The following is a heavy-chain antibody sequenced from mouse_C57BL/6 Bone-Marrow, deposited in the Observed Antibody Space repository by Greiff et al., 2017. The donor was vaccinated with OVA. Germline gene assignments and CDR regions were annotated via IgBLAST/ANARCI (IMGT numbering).Heavy chain of an antibody. D-gene: IGHD3-2*02. J-gene: IGHJ3*01. CDR3: ARDERRSRLLPFAY. CDR2: INPGSGGT. CDR1: GYAFTNYL. V-gene: IGHV1-54*01. Sequence: VQLQQSGAELVRPGTSVKVSCKASGYAFTNYLIEWVKQRPGQGLEWIGVINPGSGGTNYNEKFKGKATLTADKSSSTAYMPLSRLTSEESADYFCARDERRSRLLPFAYWGQGTLVTVSA.